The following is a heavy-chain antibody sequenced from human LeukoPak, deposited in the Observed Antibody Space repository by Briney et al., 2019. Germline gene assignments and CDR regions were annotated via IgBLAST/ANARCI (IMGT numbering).Heavy chain of an antibody. CDR3: AREPEYCSGGSCYTGMDV. J-gene: IGHJ6*02. CDR2: ISSSSSTI. CDR1: GFTFSSYA. Sequence: GGSLRLSWAASGFTFSSYAMSWVRQAPGKGLEWVSYISSSSSTIYYADSVKGRFTISRDNAKNSLYLQMNSLRAEDTAVYYCAREPEYCSGGSCYTGMDVWGQGTTVTVSS. V-gene: IGHV3-48*01. D-gene: IGHD2-15*01.